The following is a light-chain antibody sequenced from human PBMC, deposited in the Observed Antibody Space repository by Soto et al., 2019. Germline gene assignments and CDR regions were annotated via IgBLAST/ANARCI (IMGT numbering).Light chain of an antibody. CDR2: RNN. V-gene: IGLV1-47*01. Sequence: QSVLTQPPSASGTPGQRVTISRSGSSSNIGSNYVYWYQQLPGTAPKLLINRNNQRPSGVPDRFSGSKSGTSASLAISGLRSEDEADYYCAAWDDSLSGWVFGGGTKLTVL. CDR3: AAWDDSLSGWV. CDR1: SSNIGSNY. J-gene: IGLJ3*02.